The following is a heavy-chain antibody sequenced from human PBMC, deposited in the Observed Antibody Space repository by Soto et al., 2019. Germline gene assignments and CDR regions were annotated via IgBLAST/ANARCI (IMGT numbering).Heavy chain of an antibody. Sequence: QVQLQESGPGLVKPSQTLSLTCTVSGGSISSGDYYWSWIRQPPGKGLEWIGYIYYSGSTYYNPSLKSRVSISVDTSKNQFSLELNSVTAADTAVYYCARAMVVTQNWFDPWGQGTLVTVSS. J-gene: IGHJ5*02. CDR1: GGSISSGDYY. CDR3: ARAMVVTQNWFDP. D-gene: IGHD2-21*02. CDR2: IYYSGST. V-gene: IGHV4-30-4*01.